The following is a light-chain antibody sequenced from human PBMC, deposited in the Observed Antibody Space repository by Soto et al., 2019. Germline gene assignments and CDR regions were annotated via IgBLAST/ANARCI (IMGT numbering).Light chain of an antibody. CDR2: DVS. Sequence: QSDLGRPPSASGFPGRRGPIPCPGTTGDVGAYNYVSWYQQHPGKAPKLMIYDVSKRPSGVPDRFSGSKSGNTASLTVSGLQAEDEADYYCRPYAGSGYVFGTGTKVTVL. CDR1: TGDVGAYNY. CDR3: RPYAGSGYV. V-gene: IGLV2-8*01. J-gene: IGLJ1*01.